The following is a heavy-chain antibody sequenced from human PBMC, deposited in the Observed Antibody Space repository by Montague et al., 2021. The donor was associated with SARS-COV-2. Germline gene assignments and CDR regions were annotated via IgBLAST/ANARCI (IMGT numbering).Heavy chain of an antibody. Sequence: PALVKPTQTLTLTCTFSGFSLSTSGVRVGWIRQPPGKALEWLALIDWDDDKRYSPSLKSRLTITKDTSKNQVVLTMTNTDPVDTATYYCAHRRVVTFRPYFDYWGQGTLVTVSS. CDR1: GFSLSTSGVR. J-gene: IGHJ4*02. CDR3: AHRRVVTFRPYFDY. CDR2: IDWDDDK. V-gene: IGHV2-5*02. D-gene: IGHD2-21*02.